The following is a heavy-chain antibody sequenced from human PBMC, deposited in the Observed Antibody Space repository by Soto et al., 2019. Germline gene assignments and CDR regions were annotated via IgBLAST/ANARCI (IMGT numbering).Heavy chain of an antibody. CDR3: TRGGSYYGRAYYFDY. Sequence: EVQLVESGGGLVKPGGSLRLSCAASGFIFSNVWMNWVRQAPGKGLEWVGRIKSKTDGGTTDYAAPVKGRFTISRDDSKNTLYLQMNSLKTEDTAMYYCTRGGSYYGRAYYFDYWGQGTLVTVSS. D-gene: IGHD1-26*01. CDR2: IKSKTDGGTT. CDR1: GFIFSNVW. V-gene: IGHV3-15*07. J-gene: IGHJ4*02.